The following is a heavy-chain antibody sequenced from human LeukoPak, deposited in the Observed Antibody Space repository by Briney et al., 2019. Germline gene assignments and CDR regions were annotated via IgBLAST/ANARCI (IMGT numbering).Heavy chain of an antibody. Sequence: SETLSLTCTVSGGPISSGGYYWSWIRQPPGKGLEWIGYIYHSGSTYYNPSLKSRVTISVDRSKNQFSLKLSSVTAADTAVYYCARQQQLRNWFDPWGQGTLVTVSS. CDR2: IYHSGST. D-gene: IGHD6-13*01. CDR3: ARQQQLRNWFDP. J-gene: IGHJ5*02. V-gene: IGHV4-30-2*01. CDR1: GGPISSGGYY.